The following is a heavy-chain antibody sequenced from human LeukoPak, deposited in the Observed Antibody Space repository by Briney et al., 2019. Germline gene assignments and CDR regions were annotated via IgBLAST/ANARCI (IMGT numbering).Heavy chain of an antibody. V-gene: IGHV3-48*03. J-gene: IGHJ4*02. CDR1: GFTSSSYE. Sequence: PGGSLRLSCAASGFTSSSYEMNWVRQAPGKGPEWVSYISSSGSTIYYADSVKGRFTISRDNAENSLYLQMNSLRAEDTAVYYCARDPHGGYYDYWGQGTLVTVSS. CDR2: ISSSGSTI. D-gene: IGHD3-22*01. CDR3: ARDPHGGYYDY.